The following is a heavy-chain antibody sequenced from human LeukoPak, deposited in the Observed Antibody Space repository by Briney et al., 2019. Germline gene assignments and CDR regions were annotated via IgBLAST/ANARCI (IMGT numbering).Heavy chain of an antibody. V-gene: IGHV3-30-3*01. CDR3: ARALGYCTKTGCYAPSFDF. CDR2: ISKDGSDK. CDR1: GFSFNNFA. J-gene: IGHJ4*02. D-gene: IGHD2-2*01. Sequence: PGRSLRLSCAASGFSFNNFALHWVRQAPGKGLEWVAVISKDGSDKYYIDSVKGRFTIPRDNSKNTIYLQMNSLRTDDTAVYYCARALGYCTKTGCYAPSFDFWGQGTLVTVSS.